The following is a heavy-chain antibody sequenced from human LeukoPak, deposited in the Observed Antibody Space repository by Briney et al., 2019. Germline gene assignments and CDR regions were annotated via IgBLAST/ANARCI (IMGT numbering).Heavy chain of an antibody. CDR2: IYPGDSDT. J-gene: IGHJ4*02. D-gene: IGHD2-15*01. CDR3: ARHQCSGGSCYPTEDY. CDR1: GYSFTSYW. V-gene: IGHV5-51*01. Sequence: GESLKISCKGSGYSFTSYWIGWVRQMPGKGLEWMGIIYPGDSDTRYSPSFQGQVTISADKSISTAYLQWSSLKASDAAVYYCARHQCSGGSCYPTEDYWGQGTLVTVSS.